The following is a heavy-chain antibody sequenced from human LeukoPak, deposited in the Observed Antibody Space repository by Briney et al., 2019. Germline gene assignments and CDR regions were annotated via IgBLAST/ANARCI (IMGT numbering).Heavy chain of an antibody. J-gene: IGHJ4*02. CDR2: IYINGNT. V-gene: IGHV4-4*07. Sequence: SETLSLTCTVSGYSISSGYYWSWIRQPAGKGLEWIGHIYINGNTNFNPSLKSRVTMSVDMSKNQFSLKLSSVTVADTAVYYCARGKYFYFSGNYRGFDYWGRGTQVTASS. D-gene: IGHD3-16*02. CDR1: GYSISSGYY. CDR3: ARGKYFYFSGNYRGFDY.